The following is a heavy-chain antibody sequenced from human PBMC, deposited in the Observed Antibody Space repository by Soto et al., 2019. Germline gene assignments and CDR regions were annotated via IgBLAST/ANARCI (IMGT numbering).Heavy chain of an antibody. CDR3: ARVGGSASEFRDFDY. CDR2: ISACNGNT. D-gene: IGHD6-6*01. CDR1: GYTFTSSV. J-gene: IGHJ4*02. V-gene: IGHV1-18*01. Sequence: ASVKAPCNASGYTFTSSVIGWGRQAPGQGNEWMGWISACNGNTNYAQKLQGRGTMTTDTSTSTTYMELRSLRSDDTAVYSCARVGGSASEFRDFDYWGQGTLVTVSS.